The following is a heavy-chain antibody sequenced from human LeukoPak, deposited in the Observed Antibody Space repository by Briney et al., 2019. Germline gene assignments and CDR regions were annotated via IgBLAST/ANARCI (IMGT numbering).Heavy chain of an antibody. J-gene: IGHJ4*02. CDR3: ARVPRRGYSYGYGY. V-gene: IGHV4-34*01. CDR1: GGSFSGYY. Sequence: SETLSLTCAVYGGSFSGYYWSWIRQPPGKGLEWIGEINHSGSTNYNPSLKSRVTISVDTSKNRFSLKLSSVTAADTAVYYCARVPRRGYSYGYGYWGQGTLVTVSS. D-gene: IGHD5-18*01. CDR2: INHSGST.